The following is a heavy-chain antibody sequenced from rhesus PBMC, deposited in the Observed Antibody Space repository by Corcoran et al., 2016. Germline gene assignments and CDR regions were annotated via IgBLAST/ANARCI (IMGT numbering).Heavy chain of an antibody. CDR2: IDPSDSDT. CDR1: GYSFTSSW. CDR3: AKGQLRSPFDY. J-gene: IGHJ4*01. V-gene: IGHV5-2*01. Sequence: EVQLVQSGAEVKRPGESLKISCKTSGYSFTSSWISLVRKMPGKGLEWWGAIDPSDSDTRYSPSFQGQVTISADKSISTAYLQWSSLKASDSATYYCAKGQLRSPFDYWGQGVLVTVSS. D-gene: IGHD1-26*01.